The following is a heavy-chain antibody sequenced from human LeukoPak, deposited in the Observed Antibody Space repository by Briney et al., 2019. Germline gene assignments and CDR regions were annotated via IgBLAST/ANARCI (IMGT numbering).Heavy chain of an antibody. D-gene: IGHD4-17*01. CDR2: IYYSGST. J-gene: IGHJ5*02. CDR1: GGSISSYY. CDR3: ARASVDGDGGNWFDP. Sequence: SETLSLTCTVSGGSISSYYWSWIRQPPGKGLEWIGYIYYSGSTNYNPSLKSRVTISVDTSKNQFSLKLSSVTAADTAVYYCARASVDGDGGNWFDPWGQGTLVTVSS. V-gene: IGHV4-59*01.